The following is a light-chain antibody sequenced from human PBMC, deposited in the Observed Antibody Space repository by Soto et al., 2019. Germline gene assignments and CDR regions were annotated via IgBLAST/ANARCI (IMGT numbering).Light chain of an antibody. CDR2: KAS. Sequence: DIPMTQSPSTLSASVGDRVTITCRASQSISSWLAWYQQKPGKAPKLLIYKASSLESGVPSRFSGSGSETEFTLTISSLQPDDFATYYCQQYHTWWTFGQGTKVEI. J-gene: IGKJ1*01. CDR3: QQYHTWWT. V-gene: IGKV1-5*03. CDR1: QSISSW.